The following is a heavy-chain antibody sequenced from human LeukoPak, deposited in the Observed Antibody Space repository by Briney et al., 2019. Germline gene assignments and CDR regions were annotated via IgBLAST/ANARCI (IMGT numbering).Heavy chain of an antibody. CDR3: ARDGAVYYFDY. J-gene: IGHJ4*02. CDR2: IIPILGIA. V-gene: IGHV1-69*04. CDR1: GGTFSSYA. Sequence: VASVKVSCKASGGTFSSYAISWVRQAPGQGLEWMGRIIPILGIANYAQKFQGRVTITADKSTSTAYMELSSLRSEDTAVYYCARDGAVYYFDYWGQGTLVTASS.